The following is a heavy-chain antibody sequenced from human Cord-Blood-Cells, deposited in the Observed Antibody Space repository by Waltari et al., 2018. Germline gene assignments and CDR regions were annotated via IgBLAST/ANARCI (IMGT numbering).Heavy chain of an antibody. CDR3: AREDVDY. CDR2: VNPNSGGT. CDR1: GYTFTGYY. V-gene: IGHV1-2*02. Sequence: QVQLVQSGAEVKKPGASVKVSCKASGYTFTGYYMHWVRQAPGQGLEWKGWVNPNSGGTYSAQKFQGRVTMTRDTSISTAYMELSRLRSEDTVVYYCAREDVDYWGQGTLVSVSS. J-gene: IGHJ4*02.